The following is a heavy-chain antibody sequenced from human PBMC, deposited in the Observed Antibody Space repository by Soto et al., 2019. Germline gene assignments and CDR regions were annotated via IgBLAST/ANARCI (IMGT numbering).Heavy chain of an antibody. CDR3: ARDRYDSSGYYALGAFDI. J-gene: IGHJ3*02. V-gene: IGHV3-33*01. CDR1: GFTFSSYG. CDR2: IWYDGSNK. Sequence: GGSLRLSCAASGFTFSSYGMHWVRQAPGKGLEWVAVIWYDGSNKYYADSVKGRFTISRDNSKNTLYLQMNSLRAEDTAVYYCARDRYDSSGYYALGAFDIWGQGTMVTVSS. D-gene: IGHD3-22*01.